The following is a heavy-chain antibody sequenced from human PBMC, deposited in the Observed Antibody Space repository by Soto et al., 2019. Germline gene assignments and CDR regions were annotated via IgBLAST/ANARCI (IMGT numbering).Heavy chain of an antibody. CDR3: ATQTGVVTRAGAFDI. Sequence: GESLKISCKGSGYIFTSYWICCFLQMPVKGLEWMGIIYPGDSDTRYSPSFQGQVTISADKSISTACLQWSSLKASDTAMYYCATQTGVVTRAGAFDIWGQGTMVTVSS. CDR1: GYIFTSYW. D-gene: IGHD2-21*02. CDR2: IYPGDSDT. V-gene: IGHV5-51*01. J-gene: IGHJ3*02.